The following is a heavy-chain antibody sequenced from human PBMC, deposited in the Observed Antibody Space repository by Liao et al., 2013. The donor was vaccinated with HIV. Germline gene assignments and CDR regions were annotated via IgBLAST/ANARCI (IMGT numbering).Heavy chain of an antibody. CDR2: FYHSGST. Sequence: QVQLQESGPRLVKPSETLSLTCTVSGGSMRTNYWSWIRQSPGKGLEWIGYFYHSGSTNYNPSLKSRVTMSVDTSKNLFSLRLSSVTAADTAVYYCARGSRYFEWILSGPRLITDAFSFWGQGTMVTVSS. D-gene: IGHD3-9*01. CDR3: ARGSRYFEWILSGPRLITDAFSF. J-gene: IGHJ3*01. V-gene: IGHV4-59*12. CDR1: GGSMRTNY.